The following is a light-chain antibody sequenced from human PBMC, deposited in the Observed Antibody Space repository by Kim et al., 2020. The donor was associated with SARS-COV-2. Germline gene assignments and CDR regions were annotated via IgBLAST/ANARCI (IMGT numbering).Light chain of an antibody. CDR2: AAS. J-gene: IGKJ1*01. CDR3: QQNDRTPPT. CDR1: QNIKRF. Sequence: SVGDRVTITCRASQNIKRFLNWYQLKPGKAPDLLIYAASTLQSGVPSRFSGTGSGTDFTLTITYLQPEDFATYYCQQNDRTPPTFGQGTKVDIK. V-gene: IGKV1-39*01.